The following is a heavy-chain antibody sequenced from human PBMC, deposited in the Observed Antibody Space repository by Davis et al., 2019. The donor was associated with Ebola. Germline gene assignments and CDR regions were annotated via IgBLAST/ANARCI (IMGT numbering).Heavy chain of an antibody. V-gene: IGHV3-7*03. J-gene: IGHJ4*02. Sequence: GESLKISCAASGFTFSSYWMSWVRQAPGKGLEWVANIKPDGNEQQYVDSVKGRFTVSRDNVKNSLYLQLNSLRAEDTAVYYCAKERGYDLNYLHYWGQGTLVTVSS. CDR3: AKERGYDLNYLHY. CDR1: GFTFSSYW. CDR2: IKPDGNEQ. D-gene: IGHD5-12*01.